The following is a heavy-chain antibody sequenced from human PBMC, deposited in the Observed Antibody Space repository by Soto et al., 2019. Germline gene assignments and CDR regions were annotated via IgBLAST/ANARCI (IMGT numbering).Heavy chain of an antibody. J-gene: IGHJ3*01. CDR1: GFTFSSYA. CDR3: ARYFQYGARHFVFYF. V-gene: IGHV3-30-3*01. D-gene: IGHD3-9*01. CDR2: ISYDGSNK. Sequence: GGSLRLSCAASGFTFSSYAMHWVRQAPGKGLEWVAVISYDGSNKYYADSVKGRFTISRDNSKNTLYLQMNSLRAEDTAVYYCARYFQYGARHFVFYFGGKGTMVPVSS.